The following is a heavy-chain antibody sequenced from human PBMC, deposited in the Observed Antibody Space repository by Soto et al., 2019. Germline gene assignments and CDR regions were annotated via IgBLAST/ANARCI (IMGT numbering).Heavy chain of an antibody. J-gene: IGHJ6*03. CDR1: GLTFSSYA. CDR2: ISTNGDST. D-gene: IGHD2-2*01. Sequence: GSLRLSCAASGLTFSSYAMHWVRQAPGKELEYVSGISTNGDSTYYANSVKGRFTISRENSKNTLYLQMGSLRAEDMGVYYFARGTLRKGSFYYDYYMDVWGKGTTVTVSS. V-gene: IGHV3-64*01. CDR3: ARGTLRKGSFYYDYYMDV.